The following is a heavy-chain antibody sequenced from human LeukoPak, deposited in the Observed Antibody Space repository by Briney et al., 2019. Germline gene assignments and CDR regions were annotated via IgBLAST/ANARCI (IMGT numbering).Heavy chain of an antibody. Sequence: SETLSLTCTVSGGSISSYYRSWIRQPAGKGLEWIGRIYTSGSTNYNPSLKSRVTMSVGTSKNQFSLKLSSVTAADTAVYYCARDASSYYYDSRNYYFDYWGQGTLVTVSS. CDR3: ARDASSYYYDSRNYYFDY. D-gene: IGHD3-22*01. CDR2: IYTSGST. CDR1: GGSISSYY. J-gene: IGHJ4*02. V-gene: IGHV4-4*07.